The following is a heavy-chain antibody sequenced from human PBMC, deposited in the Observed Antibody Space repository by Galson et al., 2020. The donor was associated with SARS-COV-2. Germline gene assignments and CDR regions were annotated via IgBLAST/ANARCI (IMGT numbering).Heavy chain of an antibody. CDR3: ATSPPIVVVPAAPEYYYYYYGMDV. CDR2: FDPEDGET. J-gene: IGHJ6*02. Sequence: LEWKGGFDPEDGETIYAQKFHGRVTMTEDTSTDTACMELSSLRSEDTAVYYCATSPPIVVVPAAPEYYYYYYGMDVWGQGTTVTVSS. D-gene: IGHD2-2*01. V-gene: IGHV1-24*01.